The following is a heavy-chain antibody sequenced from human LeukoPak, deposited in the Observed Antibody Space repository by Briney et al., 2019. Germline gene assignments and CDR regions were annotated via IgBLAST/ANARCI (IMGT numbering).Heavy chain of an antibody. CDR3: ARHSPDYDILTGITFDY. Sequence: SETLSLTCAVYGGSFSGYYWSWIRQPPGKGLEWIGEINHSGSTNYNPSLKSRVTISVDTSKNQFTLKLSSVTAADTAVYYCARHSPDYDILTGITFDYWGQGTLVTVSS. CDR2: INHSGST. D-gene: IGHD3-9*01. V-gene: IGHV4-34*01. J-gene: IGHJ4*02. CDR1: GGSFSGYY.